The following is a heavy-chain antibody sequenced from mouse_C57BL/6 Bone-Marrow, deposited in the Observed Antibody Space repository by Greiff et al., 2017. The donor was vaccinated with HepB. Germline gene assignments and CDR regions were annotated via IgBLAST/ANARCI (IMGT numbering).Heavy chain of an antibody. J-gene: IGHJ2*01. CDR1: GYTFTDYE. Sequence: QVQLQQSGAELVRPGASVTLSCKASGYTFTDYEMHWVKQTPVHGLEWIGAIDPETGGTAYNQKFKGKAILTADKSSSTAYMELRSLTSEDSAVYYCTRSGANWDHFDYWGQGTTLTVSS. D-gene: IGHD4-1*01. V-gene: IGHV1-15*01. CDR3: TRSGANWDHFDY. CDR2: IDPETGGT.